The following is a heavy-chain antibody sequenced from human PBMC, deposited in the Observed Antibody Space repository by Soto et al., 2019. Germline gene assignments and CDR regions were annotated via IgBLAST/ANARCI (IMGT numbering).Heavy chain of an antibody. Sequence: EVQLLESGGGLVQPGGSLRLSCAASGFTFSTFAMNWVRQAPGKGLEWVSVISGTGSTTDSADSVKGRFTISRDNSKNTLYLQMNSLRAEDTAFYYCATRLDSGSGPYFFDFWGQGTLVTVSS. J-gene: IGHJ4*02. D-gene: IGHD1-26*01. CDR1: GFTFSTFA. V-gene: IGHV3-23*01. CDR2: ISGTGSTT. CDR3: ATRLDSGSGPYFFDF.